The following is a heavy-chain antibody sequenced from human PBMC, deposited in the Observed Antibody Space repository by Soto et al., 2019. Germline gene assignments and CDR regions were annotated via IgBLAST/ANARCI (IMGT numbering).Heavy chain of an antibody. CDR2: IYPGDSDT. D-gene: IGHD2-15*01. CDR3: AMPVMVGRDDCSGGSFYLYWYFDL. Sequence: EVQLVQSGAEVKKPGESLKISCKGSGYSFTSYWIGWVRQMPGKGLEWMGIIYPGDSDTRYSPSVQDQVTISADKSISTVYLQWSSMKASNTAMYYCAMPVMVGRDDCSGGSFYLYWYFDLWGRGTLVTVAS. J-gene: IGHJ2*01. CDR1: GYSFTSYW. V-gene: IGHV5-51*01.